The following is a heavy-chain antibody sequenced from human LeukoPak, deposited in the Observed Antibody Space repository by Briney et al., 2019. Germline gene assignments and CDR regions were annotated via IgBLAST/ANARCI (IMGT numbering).Heavy chain of an antibody. CDR3: ATGKLRHYYYMDV. CDR1: GGTFSSYA. V-gene: IGHV1-69*06. CDR2: IIPIFGTA. Sequence: GASVKVSCKASGGTFSSYAISWVRQAPGQGLEWMGGIIPIFGTANYAQKFQGRVTITADKSTSTAYMELSSLRSEDTAVYYCATGKLRHYYYMDVWGKGTTVTVSS. D-gene: IGHD3-10*01. J-gene: IGHJ6*03.